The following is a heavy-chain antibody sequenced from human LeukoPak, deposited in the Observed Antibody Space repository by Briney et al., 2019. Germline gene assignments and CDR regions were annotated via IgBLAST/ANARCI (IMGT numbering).Heavy chain of an antibody. CDR1: GFTFSNYW. J-gene: IGHJ4*02. D-gene: IGHD1-26*01. Sequence: GGSLRLSCAASGFTFSNYWMHWVRQDPLKGLVWVSRINSDGGSTGYADSVKGRFTISRDNAKNTLYLQMNSLRAEDTALYYYARGGTSGSLIYWGQGTLVTVS. CDR3: ARGGTSGSLIY. V-gene: IGHV3-74*01. CDR2: INSDGGST.